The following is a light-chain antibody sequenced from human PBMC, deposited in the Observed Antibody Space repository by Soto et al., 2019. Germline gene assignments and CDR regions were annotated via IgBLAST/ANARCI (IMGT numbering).Light chain of an antibody. CDR3: LQHNSYPLT. CDR2: AAS. J-gene: IGKJ4*01. CDR1: QSISSY. V-gene: IGKV1-17*01. Sequence: IQRTHSPSSLSASVLYRVTITFLASQSISSYLNWYQQKPGKAPKLLIYAASTLQSGVPSRFSGSGSGTEFTLTISSLQPEDFATYYCLQHNSYPLTFGGGTKVDI.